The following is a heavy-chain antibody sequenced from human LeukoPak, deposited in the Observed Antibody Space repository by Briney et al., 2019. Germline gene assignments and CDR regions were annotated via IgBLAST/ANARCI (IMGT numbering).Heavy chain of an antibody. CDR2: MYYSGST. J-gene: IGHJ5*02. CDR3: ARVGTYCSSSSCYPYNWFDP. D-gene: IGHD2-15*01. CDR1: GGSISSGDYY. Sequence: SETLSLTCTVSGGSISSGDYYWSWIRQPPGKGLEWIGYMYYSGSTYYNPSLKSRVTISVDTSKNQFSLKLNSVTAADTAVYYCARVGTYCSSSSCYPYNWFDPWGQGTLVTVSS. V-gene: IGHV4-30-4*01.